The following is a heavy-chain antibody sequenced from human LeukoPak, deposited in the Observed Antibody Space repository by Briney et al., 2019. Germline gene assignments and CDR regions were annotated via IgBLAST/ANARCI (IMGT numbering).Heavy chain of an antibody. CDR3: ARERGYCSSTSCYHESYYYYYGMDV. D-gene: IGHD2-2*01. CDR2: INPNSCGT. Sequence: ASVTVSCKASRYTFTRYYMHWVRQAPAQGLEWMGWINPNSCGTNYAQKFQDRVTMTRDTSISTAYMELSRLRSDDPAVYYCARERGYCSSTSCYHESYYYYYGMDVWGQGTTVTVSS. J-gene: IGHJ6*02. V-gene: IGHV1-2*02. CDR1: RYTFTRYY.